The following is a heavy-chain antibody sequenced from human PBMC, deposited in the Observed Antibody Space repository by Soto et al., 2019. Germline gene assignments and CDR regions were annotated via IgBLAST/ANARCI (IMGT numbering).Heavy chain of an antibody. CDR2: IKSKANSYAT. J-gene: IGHJ5*02. CDR1: GFTFSNAW. D-gene: IGHD6-19*01. V-gene: IGHV3-73*01. Sequence: PGGSLRLSCAASGFTFSNAWMSWVRQAPGKGLEWVGRIKSKANSYATEYAASVKGRFTISRDDSKNTAYLLMNSLKTEDTAVYYCTRHEVDTNGRYLNWLDPWAREPWSPSPQ. CDR3: TRHEVDTNGRYLNWLDP.